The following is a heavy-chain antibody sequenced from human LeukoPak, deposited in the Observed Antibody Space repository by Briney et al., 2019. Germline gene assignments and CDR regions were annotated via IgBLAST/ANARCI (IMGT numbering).Heavy chain of an antibody. D-gene: IGHD2-21*01. CDR1: GGSISSSSYY. CDR3: ATTGVAWDS. Sequence: SETLSLTCTVSGGSISSSSYYWGWIRQPPGKGLEWIGSIYYSGSTYYNPSLKSRVTISVDTPKHQFSLKLTSVTAADTAVYFCATTGVAWDSWGQGTLVTVSS. V-gene: IGHV4-39*01. J-gene: IGHJ4*02. CDR2: IYYSGST.